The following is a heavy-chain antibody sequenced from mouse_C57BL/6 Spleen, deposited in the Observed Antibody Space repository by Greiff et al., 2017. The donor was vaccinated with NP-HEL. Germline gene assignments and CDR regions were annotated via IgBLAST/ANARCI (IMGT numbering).Heavy chain of an antibody. Sequence: VQLQQSGPGLVKPSQSLSLTCSVTGYSITSGYYWNWIRQFPGNKLEWMGYISYDGSNNYNPSLKNRISITRDTSKNQFFLKLNAVTTEDTATYYCARADYGNYDFDYWGQGTTLTVSS. CDR1: GYSITSGYY. CDR2: ISYDGSN. J-gene: IGHJ2*01. V-gene: IGHV3-6*01. D-gene: IGHD2-1*01. CDR3: ARADYGNYDFDY.